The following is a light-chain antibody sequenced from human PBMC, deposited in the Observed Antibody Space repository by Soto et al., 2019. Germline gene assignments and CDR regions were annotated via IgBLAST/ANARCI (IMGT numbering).Light chain of an antibody. Sequence: DIQMTQSPSTLSASVGDRVTITCRASQSISIWLAWYQQKPGKAPKLLIYDASTLESGVPSRFSGRGSGTEFTLTISSLQPDDFATYYCQQYNTYPLIFGGGTKVEIK. J-gene: IGKJ4*01. CDR2: DAS. CDR3: QQYNTYPLI. CDR1: QSISIW. V-gene: IGKV1-5*01.